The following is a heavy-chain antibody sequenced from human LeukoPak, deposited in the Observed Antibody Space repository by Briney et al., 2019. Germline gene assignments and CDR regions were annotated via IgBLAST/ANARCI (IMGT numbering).Heavy chain of an antibody. J-gene: IGHJ6*02. CDR1: GYSFTTYW. CDR3: ARATMVRGVIRYGMDV. D-gene: IGHD3-10*01. CDR2: IYPDDSDT. Sequence: GESLKISCETSGYSFTTYWIGWVRQMPGTGLEWVGAIYPDDSDTRYSPSFQGQVTISADKSISTAYLQWSSLKASDTAMYYYARATMVRGVIRYGMDVWGQGTTVTVSS. V-gene: IGHV5-51*01.